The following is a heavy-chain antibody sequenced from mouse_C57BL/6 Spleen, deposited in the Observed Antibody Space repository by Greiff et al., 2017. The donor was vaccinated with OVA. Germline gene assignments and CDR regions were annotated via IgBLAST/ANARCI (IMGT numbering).Heavy chain of an antibody. Sequence: GGGLVQPKGSLKLSCAASGFSFNTYAMNWVRQAPGKGLEWVARIRSKSNNYATYYADSVKDRFTISRDDSESMLYLQMNNLKTEDTAMYYCVRPLRGTWYFDVWGTGTTVTVSS. D-gene: IGHD3-3*01. CDR3: VRPLRGTWYFDV. J-gene: IGHJ1*03. CDR1: GFSFNTYA. CDR2: IRSKSNNYAT. V-gene: IGHV10-1*01.